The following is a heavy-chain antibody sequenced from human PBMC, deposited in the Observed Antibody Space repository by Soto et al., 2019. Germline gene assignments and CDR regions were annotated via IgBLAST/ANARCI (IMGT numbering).Heavy chain of an antibody. D-gene: IGHD3-3*01. V-gene: IGHV4-59*01. Sequence: SETLSLTCTVSGGSISSYYWSWIRQSPGKGLEWIGYIYYSGSTNYNPSLKSRVTISVDTSKNQFSLKLSSVTAADTAVYYCARAVFFGAPFFHAGAAPARSYWFDPWGQGTLVTVSS. CDR3: ARAVFFGAPFFHAGAAPARSYWFDP. J-gene: IGHJ5*02. CDR1: GGSISSYY. CDR2: IYYSGST.